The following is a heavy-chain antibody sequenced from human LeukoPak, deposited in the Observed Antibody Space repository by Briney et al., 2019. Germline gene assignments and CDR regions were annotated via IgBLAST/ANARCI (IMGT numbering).Heavy chain of an antibody. CDR2: ISSSSSYI. D-gene: IGHD3-10*01. CDR3: ARDRTRSITMVRGVIFWFDP. V-gene: IGHV3-21*01. CDR1: GFTFSSYS. J-gene: IGHJ5*02. Sequence: GGSLRLSCAASGFTFSSYSMNWVRQAPGKGLEWVSSISSSSSYIYYADSVKGRFTISRDNAKNSLYLQMNSLRAEDTAVYYCARDRTRSITMVRGVIFWFDPWGQGTLVTVSS.